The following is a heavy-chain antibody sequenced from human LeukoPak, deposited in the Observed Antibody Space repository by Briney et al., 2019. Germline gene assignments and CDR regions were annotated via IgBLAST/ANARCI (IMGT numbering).Heavy chain of an antibody. Sequence: SETLSLTCTVSGASISNSYWTWIRQPPGKGLEWIGYIYSSGSANYNPSLKSRATISVDTSKNQFSLKLSSVTAADTAVYSCAREGAYYDSSGADGFDIWGQGTMVTVSS. CDR1: GASISNSY. V-gene: IGHV4-4*08. CDR3: AREGAYYDSSGADGFDI. D-gene: IGHD3-22*01. J-gene: IGHJ3*02. CDR2: IYSSGSA.